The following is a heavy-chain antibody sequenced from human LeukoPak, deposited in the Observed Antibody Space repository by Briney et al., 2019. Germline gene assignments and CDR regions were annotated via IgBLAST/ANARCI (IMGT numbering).Heavy chain of an antibody. CDR2: IYPGDSDT. Sequence: GESLKISCKGSGYTFTNYWIGWVRQVPGKGLEWMGIIYPGDSDTRYSPSFQGQVTISADKSISTAYLQWSSLKASDTAMYYCARLDDSSGYEFDYWGQGTLVTVSS. CDR1: GYTFTNYW. D-gene: IGHD3-22*01. J-gene: IGHJ4*02. V-gene: IGHV5-51*01. CDR3: ARLDDSSGYEFDY.